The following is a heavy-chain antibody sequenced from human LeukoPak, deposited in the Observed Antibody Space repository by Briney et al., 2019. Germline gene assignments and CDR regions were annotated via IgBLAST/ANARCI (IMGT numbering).Heavy chain of an antibody. Sequence: PGGSLRLSCAASGFTFSSYWMSWVRQAPGKGLEWVANIKQDGSEKYYVDSVKGRFTIFRDNAKNSLYLQMNSLRAEDTAVYYCARGGLIRSWTTLYNWFDPWGQGTLVTVSS. CDR2: IKQDGSEK. V-gene: IGHV3-7*01. D-gene: IGHD1-26*01. J-gene: IGHJ5*02. CDR3: ARGGLIRSWTTLYNWFDP. CDR1: GFTFSSYW.